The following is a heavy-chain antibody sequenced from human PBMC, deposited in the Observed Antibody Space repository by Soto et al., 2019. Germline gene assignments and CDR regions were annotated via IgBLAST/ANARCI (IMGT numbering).Heavy chain of an antibody. Sequence: SETLSLTCTVSGGSISSYYWSWIRQPPGKGLEWIGYIYYSGSTNYNPSLKSRVTISVDTSKNQFSLKLSSVTAADTAVYYCARGGLDMLTGYGAFEIWGQGTMGTVSS. D-gene: IGHD3-9*01. CDR3: ARGGLDMLTGYGAFEI. CDR1: GGSISSYY. CDR2: IYYSGST. V-gene: IGHV4-59*08. J-gene: IGHJ3*02.